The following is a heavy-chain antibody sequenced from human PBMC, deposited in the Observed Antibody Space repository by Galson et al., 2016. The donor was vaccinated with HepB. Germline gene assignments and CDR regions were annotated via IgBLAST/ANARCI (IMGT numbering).Heavy chain of an antibody. J-gene: IGHJ4*02. CDR3: AKMDEGTSKRNIDY. CDR1: GFTFSSYG. Sequence: SLRLSCAASGFTFSSYGMSWVRQAPGKGLEWVSAVSGSGGSTYCADSVKGRFTISRDNSKNTLYLQMNSLRAEDTAVYSCAKMDEGTSKRNIDYWGQGTLVTVST. D-gene: IGHD2-2*03. V-gene: IGHV3-23*01. CDR2: VSGSGGST.